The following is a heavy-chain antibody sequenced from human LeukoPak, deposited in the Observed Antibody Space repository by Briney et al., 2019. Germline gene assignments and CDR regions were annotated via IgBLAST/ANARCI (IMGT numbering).Heavy chain of an antibody. D-gene: IGHD6-19*01. V-gene: IGHV3-7*03. CDR2: IKQDGSEK. CDR3: AKSSRYGTGWYGRIDY. Sequence: GGSLRLSCSASGFTFSTYWMNWVRQAPGKGLEWVTNIKQDGSEKYYVDSVKGRFAISRDNSKNTLYLQMNSLRADDTAVYYCAKSSRYGTGWYGRIDYWGQGTLVTVS. J-gene: IGHJ4*02. CDR1: GFTFSTYW.